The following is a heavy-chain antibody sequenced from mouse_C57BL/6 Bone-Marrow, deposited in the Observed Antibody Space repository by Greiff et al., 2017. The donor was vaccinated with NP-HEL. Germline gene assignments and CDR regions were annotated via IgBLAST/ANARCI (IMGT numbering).Heavy chain of an antibody. J-gene: IGHJ3*01. D-gene: IGHD2-3*01. CDR1: GFTFSSYA. Sequence: EVKVEESGGGLVKPGGSLKLSCAASGFTFSSYAMSWVRQTPEKRLEWVATISDGGSYTYYPDNVKGRFTISRVNAKNNLYLQMSHLKSEDTAMYYCAREDGYRFAYWGQGTLVTVSA. V-gene: IGHV5-4*01. CDR2: ISDGGSYT. CDR3: AREDGYRFAY.